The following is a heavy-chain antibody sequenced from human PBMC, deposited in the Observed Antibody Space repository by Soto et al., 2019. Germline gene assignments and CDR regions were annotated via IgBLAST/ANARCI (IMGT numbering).Heavy chain of an antibody. J-gene: IGHJ4*02. V-gene: IGHV3-30-3*01. D-gene: IGHD6-6*01. Sequence: PGGSLRLSCAASGFTFSSYAMHWVRQAPGKGLEWVAVISYDGSNKYYADSVKGRFTISRDNSKNTLYLQMNSLRAEDTAVYYCARGGPIAARPRGFDYWGQGTLVTVSS. CDR2: ISYDGSNK. CDR3: ARGGPIAARPRGFDY. CDR1: GFTFSSYA.